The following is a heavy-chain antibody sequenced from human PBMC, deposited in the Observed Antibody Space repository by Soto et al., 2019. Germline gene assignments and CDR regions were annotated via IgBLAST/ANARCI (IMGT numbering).Heavy chain of an antibody. CDR3: ARHYICRGGDCYYYGMDF. V-gene: IGHV5-10-1*01. Sequence: HGESLKLSWKCPGYRFTKYWISWVRQMPGTGLEWMGRIDPIDSYINYSQSFQGHVTISADKSINTAYLQWSSLRASDTAIYYCARHYICRGGDCYYYGMDFWGQGTTVTVSS. CDR1: GYRFTKYW. D-gene: IGHD3-16*01. J-gene: IGHJ6*02. CDR2: IDPIDSYI.